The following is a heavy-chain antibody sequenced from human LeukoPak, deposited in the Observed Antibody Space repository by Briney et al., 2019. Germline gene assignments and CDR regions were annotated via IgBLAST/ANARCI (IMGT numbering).Heavy chain of an antibody. V-gene: IGHV4-39*01. J-gene: IGHJ6*02. D-gene: IGHD6-19*01. Sequence: SETLSLTCTVSGGSISSSSYYWGWIRQPPGKGLEWIGSIYYSGSTYYNPSLKSRVTISVDTSKNQFSLKLTSVTAADTAVYYCARGGRRPGYTGYSSGWYPGPPKYYGIDVWGQGTTVTVSS. CDR2: IYYSGST. CDR3: ARGGRRPGYTGYSSGWYPGPPKYYGIDV. CDR1: GGSISSSSYY.